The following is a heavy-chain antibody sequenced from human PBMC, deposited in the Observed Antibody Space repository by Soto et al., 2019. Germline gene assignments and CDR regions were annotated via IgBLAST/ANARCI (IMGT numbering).Heavy chain of an antibody. Sequence: TSETLSLTCIVSGDSISSSSYYWGWIRQPPGKGLEWIGSVYYSESSYYNPSLGSRVTISVDTSKNQFSLKLSSVTAADTAVYYCAGQGPYSSGWFPVGRDYWGQGTLVTASS. CDR1: GDSISSSSYY. CDR3: AGQGPYSSGWFPVGRDY. CDR2: VYYSESS. D-gene: IGHD6-19*01. J-gene: IGHJ4*02. V-gene: IGHV4-39*01.